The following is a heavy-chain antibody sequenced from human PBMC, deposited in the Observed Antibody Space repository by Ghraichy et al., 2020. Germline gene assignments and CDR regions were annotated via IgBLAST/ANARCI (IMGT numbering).Heavy chain of an antibody. CDR1: GFPFNKFW. CDR3: ARVPRYGARDY. V-gene: IGHV3-7*03. CDR2: INDDGKET. D-gene: IGHD4-17*01. Sequence: GGSLRLSCAASGFPFNKFWMTWVRQAPGKGLEWVANINDDGKETYYVDSVKGRFTISRDNAKYSLYLQMNSLRREDTAVYFCARVPRYGARDYLVQGNLVTVS. J-gene: IGHJ4*02.